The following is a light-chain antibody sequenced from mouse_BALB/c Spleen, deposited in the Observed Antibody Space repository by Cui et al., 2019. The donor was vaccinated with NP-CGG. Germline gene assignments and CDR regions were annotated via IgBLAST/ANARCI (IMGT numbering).Light chain of an antibody. Sequence: EMVLTQSPVSITTPRGEKVTDTRRPSSTRRSNYLHWYQPKQGYSHKLLLYRTSIPACGVLDSFSGSGSVNSYTLTIRCMEGEVGATYHCKKGNISPYTFGGETKLEIK. CDR2: RTS. V-gene: IGKV4-92*01. J-gene: IGKJ2*01. CDR1: STRRSNY. CDR3: KKGNISPYT.